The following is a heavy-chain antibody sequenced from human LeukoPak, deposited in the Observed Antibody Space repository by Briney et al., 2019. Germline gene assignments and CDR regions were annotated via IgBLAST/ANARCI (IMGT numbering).Heavy chain of an antibody. Sequence: GESLKISCKGSGYSFTSYWIGWVRQMPGKGLEWMGIIYPGDSDTRYSPFFQGQVTISADKSISTAYLQWSNLKASDTAMYYCARRNYDFWSDTSYYLDYWGQGTLVTVSS. V-gene: IGHV5-51*01. D-gene: IGHD3-3*01. CDR2: IYPGDSDT. CDR3: ARRNYDFWSDTSYYLDY. CDR1: GYSFTSYW. J-gene: IGHJ4*02.